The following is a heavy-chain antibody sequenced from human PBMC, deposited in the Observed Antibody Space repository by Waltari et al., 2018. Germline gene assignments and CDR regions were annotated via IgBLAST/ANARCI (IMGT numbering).Heavy chain of an antibody. J-gene: IGHJ4*02. D-gene: IGHD6-13*01. CDR3: ARDPHIAAAGTEADY. CDR1: GGTFSSYA. Sequence: QVQLVQSGAEGKKPGSSVKVSCKASGGTFSSYAISGVRQAPGQGLEWMGRIIPIFGTANYAQKFQGRVTITADKSTSTAYMELSSLRSEDTAVYYCARDPHIAAAGTEADYWGQGTLVTVSS. CDR2: IIPIFGTA. V-gene: IGHV1-69*08.